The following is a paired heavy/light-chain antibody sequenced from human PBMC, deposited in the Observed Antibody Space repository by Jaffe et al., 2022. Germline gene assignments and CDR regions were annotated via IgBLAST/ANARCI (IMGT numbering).Heavy chain of an antibody. CDR2: IKNDGSNK. Sequence: QVQVVESGGGVVQPGGSLRISCVASGFTFSNYGMHWVRQAPGKGLEWLAFIKNDGSNKYYADSVKGRFTISRDNSKNTVYLQMGSLRAEDTAVYYCANSRYVPFEYWGQATLVTVSS. D-gene: IGHD5-12*01. CDR1: GFTFSNYG. J-gene: IGHJ4*02. CDR3: ANSRYVPFEY. V-gene: IGHV3-30*02.
Light chain of an antibody. CDR1: SSDIGGSKY. CDR2: DVS. Sequence: QSALTQPASVSGSPGQSITISCTGTSSDIGGSKYVSWYQQHPGKAPKLMIYDVSNRPSGVSNRFSGSKSGNTASLTISGLQAEDESDYYCSSYTTSNTTLFGGGTKLTVL. CDR3: SSYTTSNTTL. J-gene: IGLJ2*01. V-gene: IGLV2-14*03.